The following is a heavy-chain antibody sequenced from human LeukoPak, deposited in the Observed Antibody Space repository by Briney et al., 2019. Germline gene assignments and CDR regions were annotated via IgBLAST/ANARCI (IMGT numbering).Heavy chain of an antibody. J-gene: IGHJ3*02. D-gene: IGHD2-2*01. Sequence: SVKVSCKASGGTFSSYAISWVRQAPGQGPEWMGRIIPILGIANYAQKFQGRVTITADKSTSTAYMELSSLRSEDTAVYYCARGYCSSTSCYRAAFDIWGQGTKVTVSS. CDR2: IIPILGIA. V-gene: IGHV1-69*04. CDR3: ARGYCSSTSCYRAAFDI. CDR1: GGTFSSYA.